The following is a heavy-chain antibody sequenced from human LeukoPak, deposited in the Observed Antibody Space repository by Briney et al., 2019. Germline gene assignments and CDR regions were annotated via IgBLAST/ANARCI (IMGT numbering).Heavy chain of an antibody. CDR3: AREFDAFDI. CDR2: IIGGSTHI. CDR1: GFTFSSYA. Sequence: GGSLRLSCVGSGFTFSSYAMDWVRQAPGKGLEWVSSIIGGSTHIFYADSVRGRFTISRDNAENSLFLQLNSLRDEDSAVYYCAREFDAFDIWGQGTMVTVSS. J-gene: IGHJ3*02. V-gene: IGHV3-21*01.